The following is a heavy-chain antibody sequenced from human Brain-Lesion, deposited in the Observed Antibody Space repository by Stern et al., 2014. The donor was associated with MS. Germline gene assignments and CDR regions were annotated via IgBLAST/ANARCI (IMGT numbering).Heavy chain of an antibody. CDR2: IFNSGST. CDR3: ARGRVVPGFQYYATDV. D-gene: IGHD2-2*01. V-gene: IGHV4-61*02. J-gene: IGHJ6*02. Sequence: VQLVQSGPGLVKPSQTLSLSCTVSGGSISSGGYYWSWLRQPAGKGLEWIGRIFNSGSTRYNPSLKSRGTLSIDTSQKPFSLRLNSMTAADTAVYYCARGRVVPGFQYYATDVWGQGTTVIVSS. CDR1: GGSISSGGYY.